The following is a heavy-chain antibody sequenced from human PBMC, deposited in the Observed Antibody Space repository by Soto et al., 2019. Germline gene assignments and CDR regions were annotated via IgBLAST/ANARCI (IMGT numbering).Heavy chain of an antibody. CDR1: GFTFSSYA. V-gene: IGHV3-30-3*01. CDR3: ARDPEITIFGVVIFNYGMDV. Sequence: PGGSLRLSCAASGFTFSSYAMHCVRQAPGKGLEGVAVISYDGSNKYYADSVKGRFTISRDNSKNKLYLQMNSLRAEDTAVYYCARDPEITIFGVVIFNYGMDVWGQGTTVTVSS. CDR2: ISYDGSNK. J-gene: IGHJ6*02. D-gene: IGHD3-3*01.